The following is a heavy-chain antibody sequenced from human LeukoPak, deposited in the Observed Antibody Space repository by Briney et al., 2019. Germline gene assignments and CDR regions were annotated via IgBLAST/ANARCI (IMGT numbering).Heavy chain of an antibody. CDR1: GGSISTTNW. V-gene: IGHV4-4*02. Sequence: PSETLSLTCAVSGGSISTTNWWSWVRQPPGKGLEWIGEIYHSGSTNYNPSLKSRVTISIDKSKNQFSLKLSSVTAADTAFYYCARSIVGTRAIDYWGQGTLVTVSS. J-gene: IGHJ4*02. CDR3: ARSIVGTRAIDY. D-gene: IGHD1-26*01. CDR2: IYHSGST.